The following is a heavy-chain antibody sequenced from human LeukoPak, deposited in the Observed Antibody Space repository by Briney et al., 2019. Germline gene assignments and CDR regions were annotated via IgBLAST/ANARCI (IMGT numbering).Heavy chain of an antibody. Sequence: GASLKVSCEGSGYMFDVFYMHWVRQGPRQGLEWMGWIDPNNGETVYAQEFQGRVTMTRDTSIATAYMELTSLTFDDSAVYYCVTSGGLPSNTPSVWGQGTKVTVSS. D-gene: IGHD2-15*01. CDR2: IDPNNGET. J-gene: IGHJ3*01. V-gene: IGHV1-2*02. CDR1: GYMFDVFY. CDR3: VTSGGLPSNTPSV.